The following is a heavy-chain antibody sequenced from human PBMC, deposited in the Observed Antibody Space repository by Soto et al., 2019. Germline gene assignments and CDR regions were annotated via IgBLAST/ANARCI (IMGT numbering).Heavy chain of an antibody. D-gene: IGHD6-19*01. CDR2: IYYSGST. CDR3: ARHVSGWDAFDI. V-gene: IGHV4-39*01. Sequence: SETLSLTCTVSGGSISSSSYYWGWIRQPPGKGLEWIGSIYYSGSTYYNPSLKSRVTISVDTSKNQFSLKLSSVTAADTAVYYCARHVSGWDAFDIWGQGTMVTVSS. J-gene: IGHJ3*02. CDR1: GGSISSSSYY.